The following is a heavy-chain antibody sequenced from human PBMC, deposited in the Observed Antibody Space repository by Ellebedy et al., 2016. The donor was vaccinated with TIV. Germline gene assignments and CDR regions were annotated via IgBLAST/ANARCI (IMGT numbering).Heavy chain of an antibody. CDR2: IYWDDDK. Sequence: SGPTLVKPTQTLTLTCTFSGFSLTTSGVSVGWIRQSPGKALEWLARIYWDDDKLYSPSLKRSLTITKDTSKNQVVLSMTNMDPVDTATYYCAHRHNGFRGFDYWGQGTLVTVSS. D-gene: IGHD5-12*01. J-gene: IGHJ4*02. CDR1: GFSLTTSGVS. CDR3: AHRHNGFRGFDY. V-gene: IGHV2-5*02.